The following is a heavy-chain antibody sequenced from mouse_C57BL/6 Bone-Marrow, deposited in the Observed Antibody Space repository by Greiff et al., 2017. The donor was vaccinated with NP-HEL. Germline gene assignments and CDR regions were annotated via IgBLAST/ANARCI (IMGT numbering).Heavy chain of an antibody. CDR3: TLGWLET. V-gene: IGHV14-4*01. D-gene: IGHD1-1*02. J-gene: IGHJ2*01. CDR1: GFNIKDDY. Sequence: VQLQQSGAELVRPGASVKLSCTASGFNIKDDYMHWVKQRPEQGLEWIGWIDPGNGDTEYASTVQGKVTITADTSSNTAYLQLSSLTSEDTAVCYCTLGWLETRGQGTTLTVSS. CDR2: IDPGNGDT.